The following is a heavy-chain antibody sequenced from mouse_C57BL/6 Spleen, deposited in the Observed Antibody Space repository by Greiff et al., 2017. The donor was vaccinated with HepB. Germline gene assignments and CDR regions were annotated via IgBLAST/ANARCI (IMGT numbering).Heavy chain of an antibody. CDR2: IDPETGGT. CDR3: TRGGENYEYDEAMDY. Sequence: VQLQESGAELVRPGASVTLSCKASGYTFTDYEMHWVKQTPVHGLEWIGAIDPETGGTAYNQKFKGKAILTADKSSSTAYMELRSLTSEDSAVYYCTRGGENYEYDEAMDYWGQGTSVTVSS. J-gene: IGHJ4*01. V-gene: IGHV1-15*01. CDR1: GYTFTDYE. D-gene: IGHD2-4*01.